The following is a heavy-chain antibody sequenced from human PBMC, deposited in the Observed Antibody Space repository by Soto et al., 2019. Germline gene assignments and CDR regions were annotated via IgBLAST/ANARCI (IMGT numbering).Heavy chain of an antibody. CDR3: ARGGAAPARYYYYYRDV. J-gene: IGHJ6*03. CDR1: DCSISSGGHY. Sequence: PLSLTCPVSDCSISSGGHYWNWIRQHPGKGLEWIGYIYDSGSTYYTPSIKSRLTIAVNTTKNQVSLNLSSVTAADTAVYYCARGGAAPARYYYYYRDVWGKGTTVTVSS. V-gene: IGHV4-31*03. D-gene: IGHD6-6*01. CDR2: IYDSGST.